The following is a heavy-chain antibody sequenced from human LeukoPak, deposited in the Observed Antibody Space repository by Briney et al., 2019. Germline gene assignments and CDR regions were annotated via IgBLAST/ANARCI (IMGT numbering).Heavy chain of an antibody. D-gene: IGHD2/OR15-2a*01. CDR1: GFNFRTDW. CDR2: INSDGKMT. Sequence: GGSLRLSCAVSGFNFRTDWMHWLRQVPGKGLVWVSRINSDGKMTTYADSVKGRFTISRDNAKNTLYLQMNSLRAEDTAVYYCASLLRGWGQGTLVTVYS. J-gene: IGHJ4*02. CDR3: ASLLRG. V-gene: IGHV3-74*01.